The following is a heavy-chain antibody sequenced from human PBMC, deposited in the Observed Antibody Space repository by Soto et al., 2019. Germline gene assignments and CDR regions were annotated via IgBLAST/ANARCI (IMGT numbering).Heavy chain of an antibody. V-gene: IGHV3-33*01. Sequence: QVQLVESGGGVVQPGRSLRLSCAASGFTFSSYGMHWVRQAPGKGLEWVAVIWYDGSNKYYADSVKGRFTISRDNSKNTRYLQMNSLRAEDTAVYYCARGPGGDYYYYGMDVWGQGTTVTVSS. CDR3: ARGPGGDYYYYGMDV. CDR2: IWYDGSNK. D-gene: IGHD6-25*01. J-gene: IGHJ6*02. CDR1: GFTFSSYG.